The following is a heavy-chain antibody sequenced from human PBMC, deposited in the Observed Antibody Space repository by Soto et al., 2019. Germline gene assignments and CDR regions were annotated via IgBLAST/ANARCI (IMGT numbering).Heavy chain of an antibody. J-gene: IGHJ3*02. V-gene: IGHV1-18*01. CDR2: ISAYNGNT. CDR1: GYTFTSYG. Sequence: ASVKVSCKASGYTFTSYGISWVRQAPGQGLEWMGWISAYNGNTNYAQKLQGRVTMTTDTSTSTAYMELRSLRSDDTAVYYCARDPFYYDSSGAFDIWGHGTMVTVSS. D-gene: IGHD3-22*01. CDR3: ARDPFYYDSSGAFDI.